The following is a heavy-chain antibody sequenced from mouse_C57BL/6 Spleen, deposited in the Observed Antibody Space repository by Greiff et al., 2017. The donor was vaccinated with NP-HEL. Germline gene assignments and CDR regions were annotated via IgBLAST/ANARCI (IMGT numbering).Heavy chain of an antibody. J-gene: IGHJ4*01. V-gene: IGHV1-76*01. CDR3: ARGGYLFHAMDY. Sequence: QVQLQQSGAELVRPGASVKLSCKASGYTFTDYYINWVKQRPGQGLEWIARIYPGSGNTYYNEKFKGKATLTAEKSSSTAYMQLSSLTSEDSAVYFCARGGYLFHAMDYWGQGTSVTVSS. D-gene: IGHD2-3*01. CDR2: IYPGSGNT. CDR1: GYTFTDYY.